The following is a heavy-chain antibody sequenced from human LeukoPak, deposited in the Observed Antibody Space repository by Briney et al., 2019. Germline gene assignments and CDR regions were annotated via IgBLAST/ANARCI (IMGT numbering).Heavy chain of an antibody. CDR2: IYYSGST. D-gene: IGHD5-12*01. Sequence: SETLSLTCTVSGGSISGSTYYWGWIRQSPGKGLEWIGSIYYSGSTYYNPSLKSRVTISVDTSKNQFSLKLNSVTAADTAVYYCARIARPQSGQPPCDPWGQGTLVTVSS. V-gene: IGHV4-39*07. J-gene: IGHJ5*02. CDR1: GGSISGSTYY. CDR3: ARIARPQSGQPPCDP.